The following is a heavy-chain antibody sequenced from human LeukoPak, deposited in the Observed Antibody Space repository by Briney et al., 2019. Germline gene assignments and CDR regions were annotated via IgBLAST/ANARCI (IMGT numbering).Heavy chain of an antibody. CDR3: ARHPSSTTAFDI. V-gene: IGHV4-39*01. J-gene: IGHJ3*02. Sequence: SETLSLTCTVSGGSATSSDYYWGWIRQPPGMGLEWIGTIYYSGITYYNPSLNGRLTISVDTYNNRLSLRLSSVTAADTAVYYCARHPSSTTAFDICRQGTLVTVSS. D-gene: IGHD1-14*01. CDR2: IYYSGIT. CDR1: GGSATSSDYY.